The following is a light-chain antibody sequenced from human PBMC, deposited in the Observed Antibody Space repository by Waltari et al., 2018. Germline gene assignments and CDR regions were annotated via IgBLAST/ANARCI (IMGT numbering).Light chain of an antibody. V-gene: IGKV3-11*01. CDR2: DAS. CDR1: QSVGTY. CDR3: QQRSTWLT. J-gene: IGKJ4*01. Sequence: EIVLTQSPATLSLSPGERATLTCRANQSVGTYLAWYQKKAGLAPRLCIYDASIRAAGIPARFSGSGSGTDFALTISSLEPEDFAVYYCQQRSTWLTFGGGTTVDIK.